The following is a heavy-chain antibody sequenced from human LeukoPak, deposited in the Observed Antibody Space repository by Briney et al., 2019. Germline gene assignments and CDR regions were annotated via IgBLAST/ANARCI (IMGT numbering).Heavy chain of an antibody. Sequence: SETLSLTCAVYGGSFSGYYWSWIRQPPGKGLEWIVEINHSGSTNYNPSLKSRVTISVDTSKNQFSLKLSSVTAADTAVYYCARVSRNPFYYYYYYMDVWGKGTTVTVSS. CDR2: INHSGST. D-gene: IGHD1-14*01. CDR1: GGSFSGYY. J-gene: IGHJ6*03. V-gene: IGHV4-34*01. CDR3: ARVSRNPFYYYYYYMDV.